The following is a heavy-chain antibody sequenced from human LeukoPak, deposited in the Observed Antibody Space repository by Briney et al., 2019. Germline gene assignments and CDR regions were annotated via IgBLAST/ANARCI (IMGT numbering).Heavy chain of an antibody. J-gene: IGHJ5*02. CDR3: AREMQGGYSYGSYNWFDP. CDR2: INTNTGNP. CDR1: GYTFTSYA. V-gene: IGHV7-4-1*02. D-gene: IGHD5-18*01. Sequence: ASVKVSCKASGYTFTSYAMNWVRQAPGQGLEWMGWINTNTGNPTYAQGFTGRFVFPLDTSVSTVYLQISSLKAEDTAVYYCAREMQGGYSYGSYNWFDPWGQGTLVTVSS.